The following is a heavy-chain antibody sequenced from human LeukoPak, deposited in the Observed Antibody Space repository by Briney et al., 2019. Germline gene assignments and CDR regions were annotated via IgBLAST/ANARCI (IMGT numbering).Heavy chain of an antibody. CDR3: ARDEDRGDISHRY. D-gene: IGHD5-12*01. CDR1: GYTFFNYG. CDR2: ISAYNGNT. V-gene: IGHV1-18*01. J-gene: IGHJ4*02. Sequence: GASVNASCKASGYTFFNYGITWVRQAPGQGLEWMGWISAYNGNTNYAQKLQGRVTMTTDTSTITAYMELRSLRSDDTAVYYYARDEDRGDISHRYWGQGTLVTVSS.